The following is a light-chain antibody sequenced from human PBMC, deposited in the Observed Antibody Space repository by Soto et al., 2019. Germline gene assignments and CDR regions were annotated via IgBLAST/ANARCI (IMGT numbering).Light chain of an antibody. CDR3: QQRTNWLT. V-gene: IGKV3-11*01. Sequence: EIVLTQSPATLSLSPGERVTLSCRASQNVSTYLAWYQQNPGQAPRLLIYDASNRATGIPARFSGSGSGTDFTLTISSLEPEDFAVYYCQQRTNWLTFGPGTKVDIK. CDR2: DAS. J-gene: IGKJ3*01. CDR1: QNVSTY.